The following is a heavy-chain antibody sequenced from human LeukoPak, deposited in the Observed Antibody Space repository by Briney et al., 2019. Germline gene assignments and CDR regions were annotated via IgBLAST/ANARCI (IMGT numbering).Heavy chain of an antibody. Sequence: SETLSLTCTVSGGSLCGYYWSWIPEPPGKGLEWGGYIYYSGSSNYNPSLKRRVTISVDTIKDQCSLGMSSLTAAEPAVYYCGGAQGPGMILVGHYFTYWGQGSLVTVSP. CDR2: IYYSGSS. V-gene: IGHV4-59*01. CDR3: GGAQGPGMILVGHYFTY. J-gene: IGHJ4*02. D-gene: IGHD3-22*01. CDR1: GGSLCGYY.